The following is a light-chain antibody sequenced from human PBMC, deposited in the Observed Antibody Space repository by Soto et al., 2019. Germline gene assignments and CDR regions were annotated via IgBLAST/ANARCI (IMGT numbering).Light chain of an antibody. CDR3: QQYGSSPWT. CDR2: GAS. CDR1: QSVSSNY. J-gene: IGKJ1*01. V-gene: IGKV3-20*01. Sequence: EIVLTQSPGSLSLSPGERATLSCRASQSVSSNYFAWYQQKPGQAPRLLIYGASSRATGIPDRFSGSGSGTDFTLTISRLEPEDYAVFYCQQYGSSPWTFGQGTKVEIK.